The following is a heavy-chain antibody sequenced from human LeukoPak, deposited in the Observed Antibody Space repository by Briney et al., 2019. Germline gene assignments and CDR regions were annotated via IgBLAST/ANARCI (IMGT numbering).Heavy chain of an antibody. V-gene: IGHV1-24*01. D-gene: IGHD3-3*01. Sequence: ASVKVSCKVSGYTLTELSMHWVRQAPGKGLEWMGGFDPEDGETIYAQKFQGRVTMTEDTSTDTAYMELSSLRSEDTAVYYCATGWAYPLTIFGDADYWGQGTLVTVPS. J-gene: IGHJ4*02. CDR2: FDPEDGET. CDR3: ATGWAYPLTIFGDADY. CDR1: GYTLTELS.